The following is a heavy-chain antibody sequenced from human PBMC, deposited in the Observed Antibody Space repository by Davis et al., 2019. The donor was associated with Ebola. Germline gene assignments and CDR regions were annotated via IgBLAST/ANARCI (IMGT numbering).Heavy chain of an antibody. CDR3: AKDRAAVADWYFDL. D-gene: IGHD6-19*01. V-gene: IGHV3-23*01. J-gene: IGHJ2*01. Sequence: GGSLRLSCAASGFTFINYGMSWVRQAPGKGLEWVSGISGSGDRTYHADSVRGRFTISRDNSKNTLYLEMNSLRAEDTAVYYCAKDRAAVADWYFDLWGRGTLVTVSS. CDR1: GFTFINYG. CDR2: ISGSGDRT.